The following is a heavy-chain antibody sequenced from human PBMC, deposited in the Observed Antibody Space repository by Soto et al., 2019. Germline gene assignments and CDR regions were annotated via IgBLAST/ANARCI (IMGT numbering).Heavy chain of an antibody. D-gene: IGHD5-12*01. CDR3: AKEGDGYNSAAYFDY. J-gene: IGHJ4*02. Sequence: GGSLRLSCAASGFTFSSYGMHWVRQAPGKGLEWVAVISYDGSNKYYADSVKGRFTISRDNSKNTLYLQMNSLRAEDTAVYYCAKEGDGYNSAAYFDYWGQGTLVTVSS. CDR2: ISYDGSNK. CDR1: GFTFSSYG. V-gene: IGHV3-30*18.